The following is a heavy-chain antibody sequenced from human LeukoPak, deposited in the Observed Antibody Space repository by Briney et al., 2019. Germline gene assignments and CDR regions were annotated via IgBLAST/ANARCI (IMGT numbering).Heavy chain of an antibody. D-gene: IGHD5-18*01. CDR1: GFTFSSYA. Sequence: GGSLRLSCAASGFTFSSYAMSWVRQAPGMGLEWVSTISGSGGSTYYADSVKGRFTISRDNAKNTLYLQMSSLRAEDTAVYYCANRGYSYGFHYWGQGTLVTVSS. V-gene: IGHV3-23*01. CDR2: ISGSGGST. CDR3: ANRGYSYGFHY. J-gene: IGHJ4*02.